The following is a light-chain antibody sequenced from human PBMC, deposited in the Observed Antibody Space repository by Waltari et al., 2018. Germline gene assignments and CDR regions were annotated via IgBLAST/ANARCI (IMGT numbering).Light chain of an antibody. CDR2: GVR. J-gene: IGLJ3*02. CDR3: ASYIGSNTLEL. CDR1: SSDVGGYNY. V-gene: IGLV2-14*03. Sequence: QSALTQPASVSGSPGQSITISCTGTSSDVGGYNYVSWYQQHPGKAPILIIFGVRFPASGVSNRCSGSKSGNTASLTISGLQAEDEADYYCASYIGSNTLELFGGGTRLTVL.